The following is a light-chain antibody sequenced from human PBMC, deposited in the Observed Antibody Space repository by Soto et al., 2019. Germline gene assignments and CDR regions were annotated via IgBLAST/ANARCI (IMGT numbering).Light chain of an antibody. CDR3: SSFTTSDAYV. Sequence: GISDRFSGSKSGNTASLTISGLQAEDEADYYCSSFTTSDAYVFGSGTKVTVL. J-gene: IGLJ1*01. V-gene: IGLV2-18*02.